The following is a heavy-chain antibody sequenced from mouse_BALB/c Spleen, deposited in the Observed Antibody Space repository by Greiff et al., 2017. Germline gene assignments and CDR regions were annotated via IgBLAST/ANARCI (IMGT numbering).Heavy chain of an antibody. D-gene: IGHD2-3*01. CDR2: ISSGGSYT. CDR3: ARKDPYDPFAY. Sequence: EVKLVESGGGLVKPGGSLKLSCAASGFTFSSYAMSWVRQTPEKRLEWVATISSGGSYTYYPDSVKGRFTISRDNAKNTLYLQMSSLRSEDTAMYYCARKDPYDPFAYWGQGTLVTVSA. CDR1: GFTFSSYA. V-gene: IGHV5-9-3*01. J-gene: IGHJ3*01.